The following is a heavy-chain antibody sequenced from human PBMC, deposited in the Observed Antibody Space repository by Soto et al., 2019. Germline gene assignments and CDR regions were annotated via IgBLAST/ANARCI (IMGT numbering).Heavy chain of an antibody. Sequence: GGSLRLSCAASGFTFSGSAMHWVRQASGKGLEWVGRIRSKANSYATAYAASVKGRFTISRDDSKNTAYLQMNSLKTEDTAVYYCTRLGPHYYGSGSHHYWGQGTLVTVSS. V-gene: IGHV3-73*01. J-gene: IGHJ4*02. CDR2: IRSKANSYAT. CDR3: TRLGPHYYGSGSHHY. CDR1: GFTFSGSA. D-gene: IGHD3-10*01.